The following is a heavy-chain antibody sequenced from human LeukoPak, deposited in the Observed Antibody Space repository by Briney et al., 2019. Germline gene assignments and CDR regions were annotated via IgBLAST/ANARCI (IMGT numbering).Heavy chain of an antibody. CDR1: GGTISSYY. CDR2: IHSSGST. D-gene: IGHD6-19*01. Sequence: SETLSLTCTVSGGTISSYYWNWIRQPPGKGLEWIGYIHSSGSTKYNPPLKSRVTISVDTSKNQFSLKLSSVTAADRAVYYCARWYSSGWAFDYWGQGTLVTVSS. J-gene: IGHJ4*02. V-gene: IGHV4-59*08. CDR3: ARWYSSGWAFDY.